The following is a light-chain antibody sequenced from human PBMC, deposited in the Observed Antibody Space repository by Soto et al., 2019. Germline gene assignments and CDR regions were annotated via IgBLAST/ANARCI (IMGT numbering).Light chain of an antibody. J-gene: IGLJ3*02. V-gene: IGLV1-40*01. Sequence: QSVLTQPPSVSGAPGQRVTISCTGSSSNIGAGYDVHGYQQLPGTAPKLLIYGNSNRPSGVPDRFSGSKSGTSASLAITGLQAEDEADYYCQAYDSSLSGWVFGGGTKRTVL. CDR3: QAYDSSLSGWV. CDR1: SSNIGAGYD. CDR2: GNS.